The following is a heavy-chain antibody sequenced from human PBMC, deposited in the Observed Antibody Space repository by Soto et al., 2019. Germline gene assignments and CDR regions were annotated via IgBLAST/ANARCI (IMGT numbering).Heavy chain of an antibody. J-gene: IGHJ4*02. CDR3: ARLESGSGRRGFDY. V-gene: IGHV4-59*08. CDR1: GSSFSSYY. D-gene: IGHD3-10*01. Sequence: QVQLQESGPGLVKPSETLSLTCTVSGSSFSSYYWSWIRQPPGNGLEWMAYIYYSGSTSYNTSIKSRVIISIDTSKSHLSLKLGYVAAADTAVYYCARLESGSGRRGFDYWGQGTLVTVSS. CDR2: IYYSGST.